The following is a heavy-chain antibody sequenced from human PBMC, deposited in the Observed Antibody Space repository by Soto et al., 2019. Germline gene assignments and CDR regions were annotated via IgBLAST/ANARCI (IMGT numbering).Heavy chain of an antibody. CDR2: IYHSGST. V-gene: IGHV4-4*02. D-gene: IGHD2-2*01. Sequence: QVQLQESGPGLVKPSGTLSLTCAVSSGSISSSNWWSWVRQPPGKGLEWIGEIYHSGSTNYNPSLKSRVTISVDKSKNQCSLKLSSVTAADTAVYYCVSYGYCSSTSCYFSRGQGTLVTVSS. CDR1: SGSISSSNW. CDR3: VSYGYCSSTSCYFS. J-gene: IGHJ4*02.